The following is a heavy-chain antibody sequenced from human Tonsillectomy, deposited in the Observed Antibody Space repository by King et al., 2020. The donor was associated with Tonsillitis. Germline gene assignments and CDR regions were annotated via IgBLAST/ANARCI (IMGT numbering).Heavy chain of an antibody. CDR2: ISSSGTFI. CDR1: GFTFSTHS. D-gene: IGHD2-15*01. CDR3: ARGATPGATMGTIDY. J-gene: IGHJ4*02. Sequence: VQLVESGGGLVKPGGSLRLSCAASGFTFSTHSLNWVRQAPGKELEWVSFISSSGTFIHYANSVKGRFTISRDNAKSSVYMEMNSLRAEETAMYYCARGATPGATMGTIDYWGQGILVTVSS. V-gene: IGHV3-21*01.